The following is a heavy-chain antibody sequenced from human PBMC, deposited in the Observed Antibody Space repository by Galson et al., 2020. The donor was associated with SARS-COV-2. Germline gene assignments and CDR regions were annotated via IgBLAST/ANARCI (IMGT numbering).Heavy chain of an antibody. CDR1: GGSISSSSYY. CDR3: AKDSSGPGQDAFDI. V-gene: IGHV4-39*02. J-gene: IGHJ3*02. Sequence: SETLSLTCTVSGGSISSSSYYWGWIRQPPGKGLEWIGSIYYSGSTYYNPSLKSRVTISVDTSKNQFSLKLSSVTAADTAVYYCAKDSSGPGQDAFDIWGQGTMVTVSS. D-gene: IGHD6-19*01. CDR2: IYYSGST.